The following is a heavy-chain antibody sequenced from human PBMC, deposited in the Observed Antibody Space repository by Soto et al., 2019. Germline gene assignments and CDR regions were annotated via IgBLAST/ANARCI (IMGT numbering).Heavy chain of an antibody. J-gene: IGHJ4*02. D-gene: IGHD3-10*01. Sequence: QVQLVQSGAEVKRPGSSVKVSCKASGDTFSFYSINWVRQAPGLGLEWMGRVNPILSMSNYAQRFQGRVTMTADKSTSTVYMELSGLRSEDTAMYYCVTSYGSGYRAFDYWGQGALVTVSS. V-gene: IGHV1-69*04. CDR1: GDTFSFYS. CDR2: VNPILSMS. CDR3: VTSYGSGYRAFDY.